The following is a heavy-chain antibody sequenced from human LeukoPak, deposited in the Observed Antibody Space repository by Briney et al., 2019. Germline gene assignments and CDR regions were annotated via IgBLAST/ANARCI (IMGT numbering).Heavy chain of an antibody. Sequence: GGSLRLSCAASGFTFSSYSMNWVRQAPGKGLEWVSSISSSSSYIYYADSVKGRFTISRDNAKNSLYLQMNSLRGEDTAVYYCARGTSGWYVEDYWGQGTLVTVSS. CDR2: ISSSSSYI. CDR1: GFTFSSYS. D-gene: IGHD6-19*01. J-gene: IGHJ4*02. V-gene: IGHV3-21*01. CDR3: ARGTSGWYVEDY.